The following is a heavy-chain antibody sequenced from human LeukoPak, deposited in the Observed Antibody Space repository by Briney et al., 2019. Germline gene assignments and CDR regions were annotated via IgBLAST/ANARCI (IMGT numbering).Heavy chain of an antibody. CDR3: ARGARDIVSFDP. D-gene: IGHD5/OR15-5a*01. V-gene: IGHV4-31*03. J-gene: IGHJ5*02. Sequence: SETLSLTCTVSGGSISSGGYYWSWIRQHPGKGLEWIGYIYYSGSTYYNPSLKSRVTISVDTSKNQFSLKLSSVTAADTAVYYCARGARDIVSFDPWGQGILVTVSS. CDR1: GGSISSGGYY. CDR2: IYYSGST.